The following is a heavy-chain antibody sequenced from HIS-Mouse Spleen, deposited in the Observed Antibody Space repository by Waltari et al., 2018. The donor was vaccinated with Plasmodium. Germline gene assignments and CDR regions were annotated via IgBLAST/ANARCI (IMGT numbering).Heavy chain of an antibody. Sequence: QLQLQESGPGLVKPSETLSLTCTVSGGSISSSSYYWGWIRQPPGKGLEWIGRIYYSGSTYYNPSRKSRVTISVDTSKNQFSLKLSSVTTADTAVYYCARQRSADWYFDLWGRGTLVTVSS. CDR3: ARQRSADWYFDL. V-gene: IGHV4-39*01. CDR2: IYYSGST. CDR1: GGSISSSSYY. J-gene: IGHJ2*01.